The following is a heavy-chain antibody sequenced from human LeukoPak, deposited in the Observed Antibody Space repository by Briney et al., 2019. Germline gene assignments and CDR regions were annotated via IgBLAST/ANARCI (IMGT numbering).Heavy chain of an antibody. CDR1: GGSINSNNHY. V-gene: IGHV4-39*01. CDR3: ARHPGYSSGWWYFDF. J-gene: IGHJ4*02. Sequence: SETLSLTCNVSGGSINSNNHYRGWIRQPPGKGLEWLGSINYSGTIFYSPSLNSRVTISVDTSGNQFSLKLTSATAADTAVYYCARHPGYSSGWWYFDFWGQGTLVTVSS. CDR2: INYSGTI. D-gene: IGHD5-18*01.